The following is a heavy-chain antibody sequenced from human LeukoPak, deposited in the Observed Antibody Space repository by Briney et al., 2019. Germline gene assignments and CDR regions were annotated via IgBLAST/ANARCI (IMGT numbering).Heavy chain of an antibody. CDR3: ARKLRLFHAFDI. V-gene: IGHV4-30-2*01. CDR1: GGSISSGGYY. D-gene: IGHD3-22*01. J-gene: IGHJ3*02. CDR2: IYHSGST. Sequence: SETLSLTCTVSGGSISSGGYYWSWIRQPPGKGLEWIGYIYHSGSTYYNPSLKSRVTISVDRSKNQFSLKLSSVTAADTAVYYCARKLRLFHAFDIWGQGTMVTVSS.